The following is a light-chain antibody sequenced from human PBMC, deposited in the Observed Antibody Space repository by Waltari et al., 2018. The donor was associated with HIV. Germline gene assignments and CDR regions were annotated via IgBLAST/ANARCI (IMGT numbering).Light chain of an antibody. Sequence: QSALTQPRSVSGSPGQSVTIPCTGTHRDVGGFTLLTWYQQHPVKVPKLMVYDVSKRPSGVPDRFSASKSDNTAYLTISGLQADDEGDYYCCSYVGNFTWVFGGGTILTVL. CDR3: CSYVGNFTWV. J-gene: IGLJ3*02. V-gene: IGLV2-11*01. CDR2: DVS. CDR1: HRDVGGFTL.